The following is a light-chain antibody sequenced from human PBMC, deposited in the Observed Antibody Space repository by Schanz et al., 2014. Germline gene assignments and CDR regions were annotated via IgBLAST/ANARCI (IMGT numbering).Light chain of an antibody. CDR3: QQTYTTPLT. Sequence: DIQMTQSPYSLSASVGDRVTITCRASQSVASYLNWFQQKPGSAPKFLIYAASRLQTGVPSRFSGSGSGTEFTLTISDLQPEDVATYFCQQTYTTPLTFGGGTKV. V-gene: IGKV1-39*01. CDR1: QSVASY. CDR2: AAS. J-gene: IGKJ4*01.